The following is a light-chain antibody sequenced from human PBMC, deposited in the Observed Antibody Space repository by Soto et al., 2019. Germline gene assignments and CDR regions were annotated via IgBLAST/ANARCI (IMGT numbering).Light chain of an antibody. V-gene: IGKV3-15*01. CDR3: QHYNSYSEA. Sequence: EIVMTQSPATLSVFPGERATLSCRASQSVSSNLAWYQQKPGQAPTLLIYGASARATGIPARFSGSGSGTEFTLTISSLQSEDFATYYCQHYNSYSEAFGQGTKVELK. CDR2: GAS. CDR1: QSVSSN. J-gene: IGKJ1*01.